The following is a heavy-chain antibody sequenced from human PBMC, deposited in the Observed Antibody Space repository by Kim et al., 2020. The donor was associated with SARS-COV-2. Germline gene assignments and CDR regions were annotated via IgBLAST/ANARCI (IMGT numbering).Heavy chain of an antibody. CDR1: GFTFSSYG. CDR3: ARDRSEEYSSSWLDY. Sequence: GGSLRLSCAASGFTFSSYGMHWVRQAPGKGLEWVAVISYDGSNKYYADSVKGRFTISRDNSKNTLYLQMNSLRAEDTAVYYCARDRSEEYSSSWLDYWGQGTLVTVSS. D-gene: IGHD6-13*01. V-gene: IGHV3-33*05. CDR2: ISYDGSNK. J-gene: IGHJ4*02.